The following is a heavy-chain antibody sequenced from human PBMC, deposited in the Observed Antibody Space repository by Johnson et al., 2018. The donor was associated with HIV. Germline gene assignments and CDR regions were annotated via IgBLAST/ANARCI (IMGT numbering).Heavy chain of an antibody. V-gene: IGHV3-7*05. J-gene: IGHJ3*02. CDR1: RFTFSSYW. CDR2: IKQDGSEK. D-gene: IGHD6-6*01. CDR3: VRAKGKDSSSSQGAFDI. Sequence: VQLVESGGGLVQPGGSLRLSCAASRFTFSSYWMSWVRQAPGKGLEWVANIKQDGSEKYYVDSVKGRFTISRDNAKNSLYLQMNSLRAEDTAVYYCVRAKGKDSSSSQGAFDIWGQGTMVTVSS.